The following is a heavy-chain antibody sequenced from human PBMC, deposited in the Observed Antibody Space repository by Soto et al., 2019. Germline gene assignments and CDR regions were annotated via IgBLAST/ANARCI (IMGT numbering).Heavy chain of an antibody. D-gene: IGHD4-17*01. CDR1: GFTFSSYG. CDR3: AKVLAGGDDVPYYFDD. V-gene: IGHV3-30*18. CDR2: ISYDGSNK. Sequence: GGSLRLSCAASGFTFSSYGMHWVRQAPGKGLEWVAVISYDGSNKYYADSVKGRFTISRDNSKNTLYLQMNSLRAEDTAVYYCAKVLAGGDDVPYYFDDWGQGTLVTVSS. J-gene: IGHJ4*02.